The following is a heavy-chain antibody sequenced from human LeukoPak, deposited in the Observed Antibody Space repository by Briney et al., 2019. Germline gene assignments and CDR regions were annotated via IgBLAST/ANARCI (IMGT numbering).Heavy chain of an antibody. CDR2: IYYSGAA. CDR3: ATGGANFYSFDS. V-gene: IGHV4-39*01. D-gene: IGHD4/OR15-4a*01. J-gene: IGHJ4*02. Sequence: SETLSLTCTVSGGSISGISYYWGLIRQPPGKGLEWIGSIYYSGAAYYNPSLKSRVTVSVDTSNNQFFLKLSSVTAADTAVYYRATGGANFYSFDSWGQGTLVTVSS. CDR1: GGSISGISYY.